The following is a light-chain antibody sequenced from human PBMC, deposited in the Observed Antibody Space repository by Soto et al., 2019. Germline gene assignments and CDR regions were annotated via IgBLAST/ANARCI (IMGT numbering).Light chain of an antibody. CDR2: DAS. Sequence: ETVLTQSPCTLSLSPGDRATLSCRASRRVNTYLAWYQQKSGQAPRLLIFDASNRAAGTPARFSGSGSGTDFTLTISSLEPEDFAVYYCQQRDNWPWTFGQGTKVDTK. J-gene: IGKJ1*01. CDR3: QQRDNWPWT. V-gene: IGKV3-11*01. CDR1: RRVNTY.